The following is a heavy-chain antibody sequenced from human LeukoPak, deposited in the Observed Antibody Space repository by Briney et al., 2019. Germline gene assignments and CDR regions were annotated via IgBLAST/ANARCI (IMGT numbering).Heavy chain of an antibody. D-gene: IGHD1-26*01. CDR1: GGSFSGYY. Sequence: SETLSPTCAVYGGSFSGYYWSWIRQPPGKGLEWIGEINHSGSTNYNPSLKSRVTISVDTSKNQFSLKLSSVTAADTAVYYCATFPGVGATTVDYWGQGTLVTVSS. J-gene: IGHJ4*02. CDR3: ATFPGVGATTVDY. V-gene: IGHV4-34*01. CDR2: INHSGST.